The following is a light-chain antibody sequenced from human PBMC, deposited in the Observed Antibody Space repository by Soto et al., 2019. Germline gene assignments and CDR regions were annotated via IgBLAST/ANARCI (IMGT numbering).Light chain of an antibody. CDR1: QGISRS. V-gene: IGKV1-12*01. CDR3: QQYNNWPWT. Sequence: DIQMTQSPSSVSAFVGDRVIITCRASQGISRSLAWYQQKSGEAPKLLIYAASNLQSGVPSRFSGSGSGTEFTLTISSLQSEDFAVYYCQQYNNWPWTFGQGTKVDIK. J-gene: IGKJ1*01. CDR2: AAS.